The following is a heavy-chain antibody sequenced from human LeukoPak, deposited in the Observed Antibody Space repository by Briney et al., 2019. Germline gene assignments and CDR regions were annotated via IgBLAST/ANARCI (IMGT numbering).Heavy chain of an antibody. CDR3: AREEGMISGLNWFDP. D-gene: IGHD3-16*01. V-gene: IGHV4-59*01. CDR2: IYYTGRT. J-gene: IGHJ5*02. Sequence: SETLSLTCTVSGGSISSYYWSWIRQPPGKGLEYIGYIYYTGRTNSNPSLKSRVSISLDTSKNQFSLKLSSVTAADTAVYFCAREEGMISGLNWFDPWGQGTLVTVSS. CDR1: GGSISSYY.